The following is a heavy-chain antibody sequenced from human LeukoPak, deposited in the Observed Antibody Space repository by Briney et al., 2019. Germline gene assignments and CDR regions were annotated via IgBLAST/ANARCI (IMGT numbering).Heavy chain of an antibody. D-gene: IGHD2-2*01. CDR1: GYSLTELS. V-gene: IGHV1-24*01. J-gene: IGHJ4*02. CDR3: ATGPTMPEPDTSPGLLDF. CDR2: VDPESGAA. Sequence: ASVKVPCKVSGYSLTELSTHWVRQAPGKGLEWMGGVDPESGAALYAQKLQGRVTMNEDTSTDTAYMELNSLTSDDTAVYYCATGPTMPEPDTSPGLLDFWGQGTLVTVSS.